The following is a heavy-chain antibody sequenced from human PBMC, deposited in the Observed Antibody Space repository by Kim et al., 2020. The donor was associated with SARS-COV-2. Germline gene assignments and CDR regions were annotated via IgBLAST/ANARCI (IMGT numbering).Heavy chain of an antibody. V-gene: IGHV5-51*01. CDR2: IYPGDSDT. CDR3: ARRRKAAAGNNWFDP. D-gene: IGHD6-13*01. Sequence: GESLKISCKGSGYSFTSYWIGWVRQMPGKGLEWMGIIYPGDSDTRYSPSFQGQVTISADKSISTAYLQWSSLKASDTAMYYCARRRKAAAGNNWFDPWGQGTLVTVSS. CDR1: GYSFTSYW. J-gene: IGHJ5*02.